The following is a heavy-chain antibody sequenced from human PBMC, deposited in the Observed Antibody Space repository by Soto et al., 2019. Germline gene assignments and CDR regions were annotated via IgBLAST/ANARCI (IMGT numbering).Heavy chain of an antibody. CDR2: ISSSSSYI. CDR3: ARGRYYDSSGYYYDYYYYGMDV. CDR1: GFTFSSYS. V-gene: IGHV3-21*01. D-gene: IGHD3-22*01. Sequence: PGGSLRLSCAASGFTFSSYSMNWVRQAPGKGLEWVSSISSSSSYIYYADSVKGRFTISRDNAKNSLYLQMNSLRAEDTAVYYCARGRYYDSSGYYYDYYYYGMDVWGQGTTVTVSS. J-gene: IGHJ6*02.